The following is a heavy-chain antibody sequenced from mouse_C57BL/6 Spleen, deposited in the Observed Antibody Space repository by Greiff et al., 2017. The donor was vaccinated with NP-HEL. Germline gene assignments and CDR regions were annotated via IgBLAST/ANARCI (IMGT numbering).Heavy chain of an antibody. Sequence: QVQLQQPGAELVKPGASVKMSCKASGYTFTSYWITWVKQRPGQGLEWIGDIYPGSGSTNYNEKFKSKATLTVDTSSSTAYMQLSSLTSEDSAVYYWVYGDDAYWYFDVWGTGTTVTVSS. CDR3: VYGDDAYWYFDV. CDR1: GYTFTSYW. D-gene: IGHD2-2*01. CDR2: IYPGSGST. J-gene: IGHJ1*03. V-gene: IGHV1-55*01.